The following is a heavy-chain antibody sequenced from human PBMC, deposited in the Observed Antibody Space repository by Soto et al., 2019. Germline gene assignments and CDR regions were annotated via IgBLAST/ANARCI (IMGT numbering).Heavy chain of an antibody. D-gene: IGHD3-10*01. CDR1: GGSISSSSYY. CDR2: IYYSGST. V-gene: IGHV4-39*01. Sequence: LSLTCTVSGGSISSSSYYWGWIRQPPGKGLEWIGSIYYSGSTYYNPSLKSRVTISVDTSKNQFSLKLSSVTAADTAVYYCARHEKVYYYFDYWGQGTLVTVSS. CDR3: ARHEKVYYYFDY. J-gene: IGHJ4*02.